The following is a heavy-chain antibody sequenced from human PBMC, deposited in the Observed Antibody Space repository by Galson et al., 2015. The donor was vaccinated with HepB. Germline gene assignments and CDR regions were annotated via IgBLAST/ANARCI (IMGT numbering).Heavy chain of an antibody. Sequence: SLRLSCAVSGFSFNYFPMHWVRQAPGKGLEWVAVISYTGSYTGYADFGSGRFTISRDNSRNALYLQMNSLRVDDTALYYCVRPRGAGAGDYQNWYFDLWGRGTLVTVSS. J-gene: IGHJ2*01. CDR2: ISYTGSYT. D-gene: IGHD4-17*01. CDR1: GFSFNYFP. V-gene: IGHV3-30-3*01. CDR3: VRPRGAGAGDYQNWYFDL.